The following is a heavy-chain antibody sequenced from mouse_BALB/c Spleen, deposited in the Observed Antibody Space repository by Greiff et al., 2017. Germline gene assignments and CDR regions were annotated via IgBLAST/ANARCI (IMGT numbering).Heavy chain of an antibody. CDR1: GFTFSSYT. J-gene: IGHJ1*01. Sequence: EVKLQESGGGLVQPGGSLKLSCAASGFTFSSYTMSWVRQTPEKRLEWVAYISNGGGSTYYPDTVKGRFTISRDNAKNTLYLQMSSLKSEDTAMYYCARHYRYDWYFDVWGAGTTVTVSS. CDR3: ARHYRYDWYFDV. CDR2: ISNGGGST. D-gene: IGHD2-14*01. V-gene: IGHV5-12-2*01.